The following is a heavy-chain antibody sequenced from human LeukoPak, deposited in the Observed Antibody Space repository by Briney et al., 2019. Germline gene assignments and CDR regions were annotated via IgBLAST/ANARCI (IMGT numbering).Heavy chain of an antibody. J-gene: IGHJ5*01. CDR3: ARASGSYWWFDS. Sequence: ASVKVSCKASGYTFTGYYLHWVRQAPGQGLEWMGCVNPNSGDTNYAQKFQGSVTMTRDTSIRTVYMELSRLRSDDTAVYYCARASGSYWWFDSWGQGTLVTVSS. CDR1: GYTFTGYY. V-gene: IGHV1-2*02. D-gene: IGHD1-26*01. CDR2: VNPNSGDT.